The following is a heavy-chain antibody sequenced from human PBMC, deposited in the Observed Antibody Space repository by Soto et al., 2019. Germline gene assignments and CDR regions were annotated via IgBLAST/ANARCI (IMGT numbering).Heavy chain of an antibody. Sequence: SETLSLTCTVSGGSISSYYWSWIRQPPGKGLEWIGYIYYSGSTNYNPSLKSRVTISVDTSKNQFSLKLSSVTAADTAVYYCARVVILTGFYAFDXWGEGTMVTVSS. J-gene: IGHJ3*02. CDR1: GGSISSYY. D-gene: IGHD3-9*01. CDR2: IYYSGST. CDR3: ARVVILTGFYAFDX. V-gene: IGHV4-59*01.